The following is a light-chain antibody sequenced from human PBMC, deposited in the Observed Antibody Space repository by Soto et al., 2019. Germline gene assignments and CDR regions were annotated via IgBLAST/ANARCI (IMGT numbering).Light chain of an antibody. Sequence: EIVLTQSPSTLSVSPGEGATLSCRASQSVNRNLAWYQQRPGQAPRLLIYGASTRATGIPARFSGSGSGTEFTLTISSLQSEDFAVYYCQQYGSSPTFGQGTKVDIK. J-gene: IGKJ1*01. CDR2: GAS. CDR1: QSVNRN. CDR3: QQYGSSPT. V-gene: IGKV3-15*01.